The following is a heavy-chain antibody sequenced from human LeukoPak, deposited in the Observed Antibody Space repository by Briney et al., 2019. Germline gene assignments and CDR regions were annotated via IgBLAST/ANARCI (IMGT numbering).Heavy chain of an antibody. CDR1: GYTFTSYG. V-gene: IGHV1-18*01. CDR3: ARAPVLMVYAPIDY. D-gene: IGHD2-8*01. Sequence: ASVKVSCKAPGYTFTSYGISWVRQAPGQGLEWMGWISAYNGNTNYAQKLQGRVTMTTDTSTSTAYMELRSLRSDDTAVYYCARAPVLMVYAPIDYWGQGTLVTVSS. CDR2: ISAYNGNT. J-gene: IGHJ4*02.